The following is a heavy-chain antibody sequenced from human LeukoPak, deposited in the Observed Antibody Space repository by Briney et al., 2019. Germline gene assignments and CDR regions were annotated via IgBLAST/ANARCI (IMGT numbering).Heavy chain of an antibody. D-gene: IGHD2/OR15-2a*01. CDR2: IYTSGSP. Sequence: SETLSLTCTVSGVSISIYYWSWIRQPAGKGLEWIGRIYTSGSPNYNPSLNSRVTMSVDTSKNQFSLKLSSVTAADTAVYYCARDFSAAFDIWGQGTMVTVSS. CDR3: ARDFSAAFDI. V-gene: IGHV4-4*07. CDR1: GVSISIYY. J-gene: IGHJ3*02.